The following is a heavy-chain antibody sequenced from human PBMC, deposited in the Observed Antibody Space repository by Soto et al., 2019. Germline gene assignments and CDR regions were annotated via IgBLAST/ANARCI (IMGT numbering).Heavy chain of an antibody. J-gene: IGHJ6*02. CDR1: GGTFSSYA. Sequence: SVKVSCKASGGTFSSYAISWVRQAPGQGREWMGGIIPIFGTANYAQKFQGRVTITADESTSTAYMELSSLRSEDTAVYYCARAPLDFENSSSSGMDVWGQGTKVTVSS. CDR2: IIPIFGTA. D-gene: IGHD6-6*01. V-gene: IGHV1-69*13. CDR3: ARAPLDFENSSSSGMDV.